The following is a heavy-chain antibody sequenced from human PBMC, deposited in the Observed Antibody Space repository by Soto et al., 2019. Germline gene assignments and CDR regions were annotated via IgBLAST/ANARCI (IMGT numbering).Heavy chain of an antibody. J-gene: IGHJ5*02. CDR1: GYIFSNYA. CDR2: INTGNGNT. CDR3: ERDRSGRKFFDP. D-gene: IGHD3-10*01. V-gene: IGHV1-3*04. Sequence: GASVKVSCKASGYIFSNYAIHWLRQAPGQGLEWMGWINTGNGNTKFSQKFQGRVTITRDTSASPVYIELTSLRSEDTAVYYCERDRSGRKFFDPWGKGTVVTVSS.